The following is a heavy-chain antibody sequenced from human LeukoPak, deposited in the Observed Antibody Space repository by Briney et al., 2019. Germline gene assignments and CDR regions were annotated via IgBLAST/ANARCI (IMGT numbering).Heavy chain of an antibody. CDR2: INPNSGGT. V-gene: IGHV1-2*02. J-gene: IGHJ4*02. D-gene: IGHD2-2*01. CDR1: GYTFTGYY. Sequence: ASVKVSCKASGYTFTGYYIYWVRQAPGQGLEWMGWINPNSGGTNYAQKSQGRVTMTRDTSISTAYMELSRLRSDDTAVYYCARSGCSSTSCYQADYWGQGTLVTVSS. CDR3: ARSGCSSTSCYQADY.